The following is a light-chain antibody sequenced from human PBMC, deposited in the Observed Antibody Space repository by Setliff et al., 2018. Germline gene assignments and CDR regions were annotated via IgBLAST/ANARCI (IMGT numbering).Light chain of an antibody. CDR2: DVS. CDR1: SSDVGNYNY. Sequence: QSALTQPASVSGSPGQSITISCTGTSSDVGNYNYVSWYQQHPGKAPKLMIYDVSKRPSGVSNRFSGSKSGNTASLTISGLQAEDEADYYCSSYTSSSTLGFGGGTK. J-gene: IGLJ2*01. V-gene: IGLV2-14*01. CDR3: SSYTSSSTLG.